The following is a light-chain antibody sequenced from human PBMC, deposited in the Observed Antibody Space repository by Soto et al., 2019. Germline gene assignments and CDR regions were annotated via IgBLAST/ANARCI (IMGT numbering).Light chain of an antibody. CDR3: RLYGSSPPMYT. J-gene: IGKJ2*01. V-gene: IGKV3-20*01. CDR1: QSVNNIY. CDR2: GAS. Sequence: DIVLTQSPGTLSLSPGERASLSCRASQSVNNIYLGWYQQKPGQAPRLLIYGASSRATGIPDRFSGSGSGTDFTLTFSRLEPEDFAVYYCRLYGSSPPMYTFGQGTKLEIK.